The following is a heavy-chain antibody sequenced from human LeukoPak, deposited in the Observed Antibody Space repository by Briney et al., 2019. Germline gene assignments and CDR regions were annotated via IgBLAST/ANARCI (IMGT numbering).Heavy chain of an antibody. V-gene: IGHV3-23*01. CDR3: APNYYDSSGFFDY. CDR2: ISGSGGST. D-gene: IGHD3-22*01. J-gene: IGHJ4*02. CDR1: GFTFNSYA. Sequence: PGGSLRLSCAASGFTFNSYAMTWVRQAPGKGLEWVSAISGSGGSTYYADSVKGRFTISRDNSKNTLYLQMNSLRAEDTAVYYCAPNYYDSSGFFDYWGQGTLVTVSS.